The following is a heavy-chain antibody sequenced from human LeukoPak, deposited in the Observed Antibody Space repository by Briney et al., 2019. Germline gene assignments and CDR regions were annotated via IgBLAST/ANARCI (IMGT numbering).Heavy chain of an antibody. V-gene: IGHV5-51*01. CDR1: GYSFTSYW. J-gene: IGHJ6*02. CDR3: ARRTPFYGLDV. CDR2: ISPGDSDT. Sequence: GESLKISCKGSGYSFTSYWIAWVRQMPGKGLEWMGIISPGDSDTRYSPSFQGQVTISADKSITTAYLQWSSLKASDTATYYCARRTPFYGLDVWGQGTTVTVSS.